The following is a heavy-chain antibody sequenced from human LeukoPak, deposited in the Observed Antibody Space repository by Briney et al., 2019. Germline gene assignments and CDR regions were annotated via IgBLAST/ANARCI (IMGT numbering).Heavy chain of an antibody. CDR1: GYTFSSYW. CDR3: ARQNDFRLDY. V-gene: IGHV5-51*01. J-gene: IGHJ4*02. CDR2: IYPGDSDT. Sequence: TGGSLRLSCKGSGYTFSSYWICWVRQMPGKGLEWMGIIYPGDSDTRYSPSLQGQVTISVDTSIGTAYLQWSSLKASDTAIYYCARQNDFRLDYWGQGTLVTVSS. D-gene: IGHD3-3*01.